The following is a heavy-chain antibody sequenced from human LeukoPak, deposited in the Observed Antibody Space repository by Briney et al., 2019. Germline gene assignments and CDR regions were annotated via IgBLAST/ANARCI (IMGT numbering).Heavy chain of an antibody. J-gene: IGHJ4*02. Sequence: SVKVSFKASVGTFSSYAISWVRQAPGQGLEWMGGIIPIFGTANYAQKFQGRVTVTADESASTAYMELSSLRSEDTAVYYCARDSDYYDSSGSPDYWGQGTLVTVSS. V-gene: IGHV1-69*01. CDR2: IIPIFGTA. CDR1: VGTFSSYA. D-gene: IGHD3-22*01. CDR3: ARDSDYYDSSGSPDY.